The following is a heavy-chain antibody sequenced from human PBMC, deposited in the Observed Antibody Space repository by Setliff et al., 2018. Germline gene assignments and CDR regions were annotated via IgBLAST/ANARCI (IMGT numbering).Heavy chain of an antibody. CDR1: GYTFTNHY. J-gene: IGHJ4*02. D-gene: IGHD3-22*01. V-gene: IGHV1-46*01. Sequence: ASVKVSCKASGYTFTNHYMHWVRQAPGRGLEWMGMINPGGGSTTYAQKFQGRVTMTRDTSTSTVYMELSSLRTEDTTVYYCARGYYDSYARYYVVGDYWGQGTPVTVSS. CDR2: INPGGGST. CDR3: ARGYYDSYARYYVVGDY.